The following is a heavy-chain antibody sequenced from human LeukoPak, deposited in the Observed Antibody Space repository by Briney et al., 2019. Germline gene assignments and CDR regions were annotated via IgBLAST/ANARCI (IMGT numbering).Heavy chain of an antibody. V-gene: IGHV3-33*01. CDR2: IWYDGSNK. CDR3: AREGYGDYGGLENYFDY. J-gene: IGHJ4*02. CDR1: GFTFSSYG. D-gene: IGHD4-17*01. Sequence: GGSLRLSCAASGFTFSSYGMHWVRQAPGKGLEWVAVIWYDGSNKYYADSVKGRFTISRDNSKNTLYLQMNSLRAEDTAVYYCAREGYGDYGGLENYFDYWGQGTLVTVSS.